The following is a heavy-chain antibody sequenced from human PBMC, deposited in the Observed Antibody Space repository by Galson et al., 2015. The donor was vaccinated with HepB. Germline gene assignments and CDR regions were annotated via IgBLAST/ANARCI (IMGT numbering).Heavy chain of an antibody. CDR2: TRNKANSYTT. Sequence: SLRLSCAASGFTFSDHYMDWVRQAPGKGLEWVGRTRNKANSYTTEYAASVKGRFTISRDDSKNSLYLQMNSLKTEDTAVYYCARGTYSGSYRAELWDYWGQGTLVTVSS. J-gene: IGHJ4*02. V-gene: IGHV3-72*01. CDR3: ARGTYSGSYRAELWDY. D-gene: IGHD1-26*01. CDR1: GFTFSDHY.